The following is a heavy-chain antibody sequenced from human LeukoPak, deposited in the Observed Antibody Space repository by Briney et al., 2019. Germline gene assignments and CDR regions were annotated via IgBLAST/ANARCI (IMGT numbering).Heavy chain of an antibody. J-gene: IGHJ4*02. CDR2: IYSGGDT. V-gene: IGHV3-53*01. Sequence: GGPLRLSCAPSGFTVSSNYMSWVRQAPGKGLEWVSVIYSGGDTFYADSVKGRFTISRDNSKNTLYLQMNSLRAEDTAVYYCAAKVELRSNGPYFNSWGQGTLVTASS. D-gene: IGHD1-7*01. CDR1: GFTVSSNY. CDR3: AAKVELRSNGPYFNS.